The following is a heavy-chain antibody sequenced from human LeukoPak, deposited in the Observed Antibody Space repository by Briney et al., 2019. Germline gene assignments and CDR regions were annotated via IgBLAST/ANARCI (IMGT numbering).Heavy chain of an antibody. V-gene: IGHV4-30-2*01. CDR2: IYHSGST. CDR3: ARDSPSAYDSSGYVRAFDI. Sequence: PSETLSLTCTVSGGSISSGGYYWSWIRQPPGKGLEWIGYIYHSGSTYYNPSLRSRVTISVDRSKNQFSLKLSSVTAADTAVYYCARDSPSAYDSSGYVRAFDIWGQGTMVTVSS. D-gene: IGHD3-22*01. CDR1: GGSISSGGYY. J-gene: IGHJ3*02.